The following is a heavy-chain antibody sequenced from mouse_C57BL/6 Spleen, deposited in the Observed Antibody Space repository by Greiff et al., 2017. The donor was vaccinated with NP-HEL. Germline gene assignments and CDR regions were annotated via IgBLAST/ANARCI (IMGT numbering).Heavy chain of an antibody. CDR1: GFNIKDDY. CDR2: IDPENGDT. V-gene: IGHV14-4*01. CDR3: TTGAQRGDMDY. Sequence: EVQLQQSGAELVRPGASVKLSCTASGFNIKDDYMHWVKQRPEQGLEWIGWIDPENGDTEYASKFQGKATITADTSYNTAYLQLSSLTSEDTAVYYCTTGAQRGDMDYWGQGTSVTVSS. D-gene: IGHD2-13*01. J-gene: IGHJ4*01.